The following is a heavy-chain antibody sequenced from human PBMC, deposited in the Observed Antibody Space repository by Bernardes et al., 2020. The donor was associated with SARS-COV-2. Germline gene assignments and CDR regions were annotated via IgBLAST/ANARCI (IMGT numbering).Heavy chain of an antibody. D-gene: IGHD1-26*01. CDR3: ARGPLPTNPGYYYYYFGMDV. Sequence: GGSLRLSCAASGFTVSSNYMSWVRQAPGKGLEWVSVIYSGGATYYADSVKGRFIISRDNSENTLYLQMHSLRAEDTAVYYCARGPLPTNPGYYYYYFGMDVWGHGTTVTVSS. CDR1: GFTVSSNY. V-gene: IGHV3-53*01. CDR2: IYSGGAT. J-gene: IGHJ6*02.